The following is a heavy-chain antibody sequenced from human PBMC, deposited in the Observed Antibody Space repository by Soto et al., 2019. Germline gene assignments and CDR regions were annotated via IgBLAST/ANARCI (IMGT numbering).Heavy chain of an antibody. J-gene: IGHJ4*02. CDR3: ARHKYSSSWYLDY. V-gene: IGHV4-59*08. D-gene: IGHD6-13*01. CDR2: IYYSGST. Sequence: SETLCLTGTVNGGTISSHYWSWIRQPPGKGLEWIGYIYYSGSTNYNPSLKSRVTISVDTSKNQFSLKLSSVTAADTAVYYCARHKYSSSWYLDYWGQGTLVTVSS. CDR1: GGTISSHY.